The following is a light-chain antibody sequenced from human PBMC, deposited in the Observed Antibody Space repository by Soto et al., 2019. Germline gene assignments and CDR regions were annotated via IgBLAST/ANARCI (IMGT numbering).Light chain of an antibody. V-gene: IGKV3-15*01. CDR3: QQYNNWPRT. CDR2: GAS. Sequence: EIVMTQSPATLSVSPGERATLSCRASQSVSSNLAWYQQNPGQAPRLLIYGASTRPTGIPARFSGSGSGTEFTLTISSLQSEDFAVYYCQQYNNWPRTLGQGTKVEIK. J-gene: IGKJ1*01. CDR1: QSVSSN.